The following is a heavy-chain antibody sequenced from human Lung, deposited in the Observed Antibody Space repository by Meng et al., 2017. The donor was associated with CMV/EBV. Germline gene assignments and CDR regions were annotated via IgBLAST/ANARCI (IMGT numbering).Heavy chain of an antibody. CDR1: GYTFTTYD. CDR2: MNPNSGNT. V-gene: IGHV1-8*01. CDR3: ARTRIEVEPDGTKIKYYNYGMDV. D-gene: IGHD2-15*01. J-gene: IGHJ6*02. Sequence: ASVXVSXKASGYTFTTYDINWVRQATGQGLEWMGWMNPNSGNTGYAQKFQGRVTMTRVTSISTAYMELSSLTSDDTAVYYCARTRIEVEPDGTKIKYYNYGMDVWGQGTTVTVSS.